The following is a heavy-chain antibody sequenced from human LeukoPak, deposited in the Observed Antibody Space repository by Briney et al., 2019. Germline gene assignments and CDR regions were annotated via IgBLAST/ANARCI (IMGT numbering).Heavy chain of an antibody. V-gene: IGHV3-53*01. J-gene: IGHJ4*02. CDR1: GFTVSSKY. CDR2: IYSGGST. Sequence: PAGGSLRLSCAASGFTVSSKYMSWVRQAPGKGLEWVSVIYSGGSTYYADSVKGRFTISRDNSKSTLYLQMNSLRAEDTAVYYCTRDRRGGSSQDWGQGTLATVSS. D-gene: IGHD2-15*01. CDR3: TRDRRGGSSQD.